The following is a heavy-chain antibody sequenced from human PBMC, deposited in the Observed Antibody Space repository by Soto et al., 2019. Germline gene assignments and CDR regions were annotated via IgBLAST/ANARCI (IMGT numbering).Heavy chain of an antibody. CDR1: GYTFIRYG. J-gene: IGHJ6*02. Sequence: QVQLVQSAAEVKKPGASVKVSCKASGYTFIRYGITWVRQAPGQGLEWVGWISPYNDYTEYAQKFHGRVTMTTDTSTKTVNMARRGLRSDDTAVYYCARGGYYDNVWKTLNYYGLDVWGQGTTVTVSS. D-gene: IGHD3-16*01. CDR2: ISPYNDYT. CDR3: ARGGYYDNVWKTLNYYGLDV. V-gene: IGHV1-18*01.